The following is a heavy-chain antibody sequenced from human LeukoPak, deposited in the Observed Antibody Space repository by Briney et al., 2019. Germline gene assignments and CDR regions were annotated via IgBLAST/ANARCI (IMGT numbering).Heavy chain of an antibody. J-gene: IGHJ6*02. CDR1: GFTFSSYS. CDR2: ISSSSSTI. D-gene: IGHD2-15*01. CDR3: AKDMDEWLVVVVAATYYYYGMDV. V-gene: IGHV3-48*04. Sequence: GGSLRLSCAASGFTFSSYSMNWVRQAPGKGLEWVSYISSSSSTIYYADSVKGRFTISRDNAKNSLYLQMNSLRAEDTAVYYCAKDMDEWLVVVVAATYYYYGMDVWGQGTTVTVSS.